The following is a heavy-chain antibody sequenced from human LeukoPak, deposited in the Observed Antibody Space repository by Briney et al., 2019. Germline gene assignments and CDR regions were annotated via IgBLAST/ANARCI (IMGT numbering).Heavy chain of an antibody. CDR3: ARQLPSGYSSGWYTYFDY. J-gene: IGHJ4*02. D-gene: IGHD6-19*01. Sequence: YAVSVKSRITINPDTSKNQFSLQLNSVTPEDTAVYYCARQLPSGYSSGWYTYFDYWGQGTLVTVSS. V-gene: IGHV6-1*01.